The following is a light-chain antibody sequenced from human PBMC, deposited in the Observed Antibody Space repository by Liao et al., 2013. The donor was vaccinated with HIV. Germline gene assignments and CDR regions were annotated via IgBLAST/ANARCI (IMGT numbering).Light chain of an antibody. J-gene: IGLJ3*02. Sequence: SYDLTQPPSVSVAPGKTARITCGGNNIGSKSVHWYQQKPGQAPVVVIYYDNDRPSGIPERFSGSNSGNTATLSISRVEAGDEADYYCQVWDNTIDRWVFGGGTKLTVL. V-gene: IGLV3-21*04. CDR3: QVWDNTIDRWV. CDR1: NIGSKS. CDR2: YDN.